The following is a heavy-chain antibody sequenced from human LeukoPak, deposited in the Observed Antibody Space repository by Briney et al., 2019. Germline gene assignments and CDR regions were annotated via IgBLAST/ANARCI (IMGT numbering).Heavy chain of an antibody. V-gene: IGHV3-23*01. Sequence: GGSLRLSCAASGFTFNTYWMTWVRQAPGKGLEWVSGISATGAGTDYAESVKGRFTISRDNSKNTLYLQMKSLRAEDTAVYYCARGQTYYDFWRGYVWGQGTLVTVSS. CDR2: ISATGAGT. CDR1: GFTFNTYW. D-gene: IGHD3-3*01. CDR3: ARGQTYYDFWRGYV. J-gene: IGHJ4*02.